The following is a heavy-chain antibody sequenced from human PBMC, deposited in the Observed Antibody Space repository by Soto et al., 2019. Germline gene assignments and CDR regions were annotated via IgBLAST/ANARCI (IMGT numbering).Heavy chain of an antibody. J-gene: IGHJ2*01. D-gene: IGHD6-13*01. CDR1: GGSISSSSYY. CDR2: IYYSGST. Sequence: QLQLQESGPGLVKPSETLSLTCTVSGGSISSSSYYWGWIRQPPGKGLEWIGSIYYSGSTYYNPSLKSRVTISVDTSKNQFSLKLSSVTAADTAVYYCARQEYSSSWYWYFDLWGRGTLVTVSS. CDR3: ARQEYSSSWYWYFDL. V-gene: IGHV4-39*01.